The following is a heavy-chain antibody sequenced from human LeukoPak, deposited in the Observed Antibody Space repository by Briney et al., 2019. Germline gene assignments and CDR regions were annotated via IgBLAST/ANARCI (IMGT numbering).Heavy chain of an antibody. CDR2: IYTSGST. CDR1: GGSISNHY. CDR3: ARVVVFGVVSSDYYYYYMDV. V-gene: IGHV4-4*07. J-gene: IGHJ6*03. D-gene: IGHD3-3*01. Sequence: SETLSLTCSVSGGSISNHYWSWIRQPAGKGLNWIGRIYTSGSTNYNPSLKSRVTMSVDTSKNQFSLKLSSVTAADTAVYYCARVVVFGVVSSDYYYYYMDVWGKGTTVTVSS.